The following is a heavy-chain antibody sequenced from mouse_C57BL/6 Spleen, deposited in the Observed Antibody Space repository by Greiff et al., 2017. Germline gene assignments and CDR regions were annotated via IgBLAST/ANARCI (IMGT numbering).Heavy chain of an antibody. V-gene: IGHV1-69*01. CDR1: GYTFTSYW. Sequence: QVQLQQPGAELVMPGASVKLSCKASGYTFTSYWMHWVKQRPGQGLEWIGEIDPSDSYTNYNQKFKGKSTLTVDKSSSTAYMQLSSLTSEDSAVYYWARRVIYYGPPDYYAMYCWGQGTSVTVAS. CDR3: ARRVIYYGPPDYYAMYC. J-gene: IGHJ4*01. D-gene: IGHD1-1*01. CDR2: IDPSDSYT.